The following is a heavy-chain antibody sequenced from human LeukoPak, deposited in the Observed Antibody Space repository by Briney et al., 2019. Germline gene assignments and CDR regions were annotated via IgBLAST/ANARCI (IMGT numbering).Heavy chain of an antibody. CDR2: ISGSGGST. Sequence: GGSLRLSCAASGFTFSSYAMSWVRQAPGKGLEWVSAISGSGGSTYYADSVKGRFTISRDNSKNTLYLQMNSLRAEDTAVYYCAKDMRSGSSSSAVDYYYGMDVWGQGTTVTVSS. CDR3: AKDMRSGSSSSAVDYYYGMDV. D-gene: IGHD6-6*01. V-gene: IGHV3-23*01. J-gene: IGHJ6*02. CDR1: GFTFSSYA.